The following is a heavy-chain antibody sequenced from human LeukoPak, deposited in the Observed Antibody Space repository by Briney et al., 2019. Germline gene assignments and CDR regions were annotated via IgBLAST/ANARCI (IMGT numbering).Heavy chain of an antibody. J-gene: IGHJ3*02. D-gene: IGHD3-16*02. Sequence: GGSLRLSCAASGFTFSSYEMNWVRQAPGKGLEWVSYISSSGSTIYYADSVKGRFTISRDNAKNSLYLQMNSLRAEDTAVYYCARDQVMITFGGVIGHGAFDIWGQGTMVTVSS. CDR3: ARDQVMITFGGVIGHGAFDI. V-gene: IGHV3-48*03. CDR1: GFTFSSYE. CDR2: ISSSGSTI.